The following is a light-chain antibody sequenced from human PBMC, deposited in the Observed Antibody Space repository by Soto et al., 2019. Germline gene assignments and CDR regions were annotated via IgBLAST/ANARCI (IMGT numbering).Light chain of an antibody. CDR2: DAS. J-gene: IGKJ5*01. Sequence: ETVLTQSPATLSLSPGERATLSCRASQRISSYLAWYQQKPGQAPRLLIYDASTRATGIPARFSGSGSGTDFTLTISSLEPEDFAVYYCQQRSNWPPITFGQGTRLEI. CDR1: QRISSY. V-gene: IGKV3-11*01. CDR3: QQRSNWPPIT.